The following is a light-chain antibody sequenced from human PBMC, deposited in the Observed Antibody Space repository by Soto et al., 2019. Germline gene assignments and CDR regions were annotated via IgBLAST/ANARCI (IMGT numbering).Light chain of an antibody. V-gene: IGLV2-23*01. J-gene: IGLJ1*01. CDR3: KSYAGSNTYV. CDR2: EGS. CDR1: SSDVGSYNL. Sequence: QSVLTQPASVSGSPRQSITISCTGTSSDVGSYNLVSWYQQHPGKAPKLMIFEGSRRPSGVSSRFSGSKSGNTASLTISGLQAEDEADYFCKSYAGSNTYVFGRGTKITVL.